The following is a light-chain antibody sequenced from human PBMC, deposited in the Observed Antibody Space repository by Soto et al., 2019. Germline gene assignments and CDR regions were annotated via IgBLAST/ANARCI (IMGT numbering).Light chain of an antibody. CDR3: QQYNTYSPT. J-gene: IGKJ1*01. CDR1: QSISTS. V-gene: IGKV1-5*03. Sequence: DTQMTQSPSTLSASVGDRVTITCRASQSISTSMAWYQQRPGTAPKLLIYKTSTVESGVPSRFSGSGSGTEFTLTISSLQPDDFATYYCQQYNTYSPTFGQGTKVEVK. CDR2: KTS.